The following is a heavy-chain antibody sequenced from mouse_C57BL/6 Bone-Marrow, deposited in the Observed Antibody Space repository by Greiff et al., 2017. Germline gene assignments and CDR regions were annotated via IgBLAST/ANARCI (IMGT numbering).Heavy chain of an antibody. CDR3: TNLIYGSSRFAY. V-gene: IGHV14-1*01. D-gene: IGHD1-1*01. CDR1: GFNIKDYY. CDR2: IDPEDGDT. Sequence: VHVQQSGAELVRPGASVKLSCTASGFNIKDYYMHWVKQRPEQGLEWIGRIDPEDGDTEYDPKFQGKATMTADTSSHTAYLQLSSLTSEDTADYSCTNLIYGSSRFAYWGQGTLVTVSA. J-gene: IGHJ3*01.